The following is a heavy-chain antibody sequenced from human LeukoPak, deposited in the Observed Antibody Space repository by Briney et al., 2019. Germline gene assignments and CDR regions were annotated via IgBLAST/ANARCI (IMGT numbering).Heavy chain of an antibody. CDR1: GCTFSSYA. Sequence: ASVKVSCKASGCTFSSYAISWVRQAPGQGLEWMGGIIPIVGTANYAQKFQGRVTMTGDKSTSTAYMELSSLRSEDTAVYYCATPGYCSSPSCYGSGYYSYYMDGWGKGTTVTASS. CDR2: IIPIVGTA. J-gene: IGHJ6*03. V-gene: IGHV1-69*06. CDR3: ATPGYCSSPSCYGSGYYSYYMDG. D-gene: IGHD2-2*01.